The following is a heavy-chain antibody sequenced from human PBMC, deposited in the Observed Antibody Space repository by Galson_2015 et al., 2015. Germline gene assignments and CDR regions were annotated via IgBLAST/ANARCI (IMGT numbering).Heavy chain of an antibody. CDR3: ARSMVRGVPSVDYYGMDV. CDR1: GFTFSSYD. D-gene: IGHD3-10*01. CDR2: IGTAGDT. V-gene: IGHV3-13*01. J-gene: IGHJ6*02. Sequence: SLRLSCAASGFTFSSYDMHWVRQATGKGLGWVSAIGTAGDTYYPGSVKGRFTISRENAKNSLYLQMNSLRAGDTAVYYCARSMVRGVPSVDYYGMDVWGQGTTVTVSS.